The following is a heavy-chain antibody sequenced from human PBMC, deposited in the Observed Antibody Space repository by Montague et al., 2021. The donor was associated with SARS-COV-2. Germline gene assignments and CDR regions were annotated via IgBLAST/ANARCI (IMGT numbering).Heavy chain of an antibody. J-gene: IGHJ2*01. CDR1: GGSISGHY. D-gene: IGHD3-16*01. CDR2: FDHSGDT. Sequence: SETLSLTCSVSGGSISGHYWSWIRQPPGKGLEWIGNFDHSGDTKYNPSLKSRATISVDTSKNHFALRLSSVTAAETAVYYCAREFRIELWQTNWYFGLWGRGTLVTVSS. V-gene: IGHV4-59*11. CDR3: AREFRIELWQTNWYFGL.